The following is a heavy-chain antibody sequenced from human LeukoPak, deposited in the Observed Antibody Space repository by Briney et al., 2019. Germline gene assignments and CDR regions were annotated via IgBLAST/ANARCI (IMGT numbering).Heavy chain of an antibody. J-gene: IGHJ5*02. V-gene: IGHV3-30*02. CDR2: ILYDGSKT. Sequence: GGSLRLSCAASGFNFRNYGIHWVRQAPGKGLEWVAFILYDGSKTYYADSVKGRFTISRDNSKNTLHLQMSSLRAEDTAIYYCAKASITFGGVIVPWGQGTLVTVSS. CDR3: AKASITFGGVIVP. D-gene: IGHD3-16*01. CDR1: GFNFRNYG.